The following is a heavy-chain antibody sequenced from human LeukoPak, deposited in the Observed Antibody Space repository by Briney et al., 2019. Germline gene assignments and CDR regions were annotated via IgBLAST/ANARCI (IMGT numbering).Heavy chain of an antibody. D-gene: IGHD3-3*01. CDR3: ATSYYDFWSYSSEYSQH. J-gene: IGHJ1*01. Sequence: GASVKVSCKASGYTFSGYYMHWVRQAPGRGLEWMGWINPNSGGTKYAQKFQGRVTMTRDTSISTAYMELSRLRSDDTAVYYCATSYYDFWSYSSEYSQHWGQGTLVTVPS. V-gene: IGHV1-2*02. CDR2: INPNSGGT. CDR1: GYTFSGYY.